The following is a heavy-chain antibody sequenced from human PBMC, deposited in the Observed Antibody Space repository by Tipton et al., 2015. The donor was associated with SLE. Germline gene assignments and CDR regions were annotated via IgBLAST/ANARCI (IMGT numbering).Heavy chain of an antibody. CDR3: ARGQDYYDSTVPGAFDI. D-gene: IGHD3-22*01. Sequence: SLRLSCAASGFSFGSYSMNWVRQAPGKGLEWVSSISSSGTYIYYAASVKGRFTISRDNSKNSLYLQMNSLRAEDTAVYYCARGQDYYDSTVPGAFDIWGQGTMVPVSS. CDR1: GFSFGSYS. V-gene: IGHV3-21*03. J-gene: IGHJ3*02. CDR2: ISSSGTYI.